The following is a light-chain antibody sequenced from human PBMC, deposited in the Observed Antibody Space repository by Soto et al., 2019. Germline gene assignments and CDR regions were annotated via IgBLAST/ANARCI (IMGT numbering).Light chain of an antibody. CDR1: KLGDND. CDR3: QAWDSSIAV. CDR2: EDT. Sequence: SYELTQPPSVSVSPGQTASITCAGDKLGDNDDCWYQQKPVQSPVLVIYEDTKRPSGIPERFSGSNSGNTATLTVSGTQAVDEADYYCQAWDSSIAVFGGGTQLTVL. J-gene: IGLJ2*01. V-gene: IGLV3-1*01.